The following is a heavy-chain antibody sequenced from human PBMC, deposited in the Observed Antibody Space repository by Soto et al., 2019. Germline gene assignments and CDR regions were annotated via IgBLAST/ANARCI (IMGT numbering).Heavy chain of an antibody. CDR2: IIPLFGTS. V-gene: IGHV1-69*01. CDR3: ARDNPTVTTNHTYHYYGMDV. Sequence: QVKLVQSGAEVRKPGSAVKVSCKASGGTFSTYGINWVRQAPGQGLEWMGGIIPLFGTSSYAQQFEGRVTITAEESSTTAYMELSSLRSEDTAVYYCARDNPTVTTNHTYHYYGMDVWGQGTTVTVSS. D-gene: IGHD4-4*01. CDR1: GGTFSTYG. J-gene: IGHJ6*02.